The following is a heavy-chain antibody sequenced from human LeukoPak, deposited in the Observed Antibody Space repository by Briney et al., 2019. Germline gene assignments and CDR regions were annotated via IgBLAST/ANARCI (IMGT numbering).Heavy chain of an antibody. Sequence: GGSLRLSCTASGFTFSNHGMNWVRQAPGKGLEWISYISSTSTDIYYVDSVKGRFTISRDNAKNSLYLQMNSLRPEDTSIYYCARRGPYFDYWGQGILVTVSS. CDR2: ISSTSTDI. D-gene: IGHD3-10*01. CDR1: GFTFSNHG. V-gene: IGHV3-21*05. J-gene: IGHJ4*02. CDR3: ARRGPYFDY.